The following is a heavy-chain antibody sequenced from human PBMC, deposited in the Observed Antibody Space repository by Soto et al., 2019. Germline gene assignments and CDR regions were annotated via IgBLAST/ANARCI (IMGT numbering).Heavy chain of an antibody. J-gene: IGHJ4*02. CDR1: GGSISSSDW. Sequence: ASETLSLTCAVSGGSISSSDWWSWVRQPPGEGLEWIGEIYLGGSTNYNPSLKSRLTISVDRSKNQFSLRLSSVTAADTAVYYWARNLACSGGSCYPAIDYWGQGALVTVSS. CDR2: IYLGGST. CDR3: ARNLACSGGSCYPAIDY. D-gene: IGHD2-15*01. V-gene: IGHV4-4*02.